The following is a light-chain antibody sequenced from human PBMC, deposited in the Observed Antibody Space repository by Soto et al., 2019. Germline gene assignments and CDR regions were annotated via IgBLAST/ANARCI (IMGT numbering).Light chain of an antibody. CDR2: AAS. Sequence: DIQMTQSPSSLSASVGDRVTITCQASQSISSYLNWYQQKPGKAPKLLIYAASSLQSGVPSRFSGSGSGTDFTLTISSLQPEDFATYYCQQSYSTPWTFGQGTRLEI. CDR1: QSISSY. J-gene: IGKJ5*01. V-gene: IGKV1-39*01. CDR3: QQSYSTPWT.